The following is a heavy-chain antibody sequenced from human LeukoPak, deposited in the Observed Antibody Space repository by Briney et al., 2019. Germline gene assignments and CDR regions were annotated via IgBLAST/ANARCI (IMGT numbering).Heavy chain of an antibody. D-gene: IGHD3-9*01. CDR2: INSDGSST. CDR3: ARGQVGYYDILTGYFY. J-gene: IGHJ4*02. CDR1: GFTFSSYW. Sequence: GGSLRLSCAASGFTFSSYWMHWVRQAPGKGLVWVSRINSDGSSTSYADSVKGRFTISRDNAKNTLYLQMNSLRAEDTAVYYCARGQVGYYDILTGYFYWGQGTLVTVSS. V-gene: IGHV3-74*01.